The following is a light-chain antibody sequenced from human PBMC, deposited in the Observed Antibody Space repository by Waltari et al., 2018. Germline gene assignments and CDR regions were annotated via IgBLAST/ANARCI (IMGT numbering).Light chain of an antibody. J-gene: IGKJ1*01. CDR1: QSVGNRS. CDR3: QQHGTLPAT. CDR2: RAS. Sequence: EIVLTQSPGTASLSPGDIVTLSCRASQSVGNRSLAWYQQKPGQAPRLVIYRASRRATGIPDRFSGSGSGTDFSLTISRLEPEDFAVYYCQQHGTLPATFGQGTKVEIK. V-gene: IGKV3-20*01.